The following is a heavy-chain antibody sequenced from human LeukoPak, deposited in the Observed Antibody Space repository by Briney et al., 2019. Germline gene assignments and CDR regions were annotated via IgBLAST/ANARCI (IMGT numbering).Heavy chain of an antibody. D-gene: IGHD2-2*02. CDR3: ARDLYRVNPFDY. Sequence: GGSLRLSCAASGFTVSSNYMSWVRQAPGKGLEWVSVIYSGGSTYYADSVKGRFTISGDISKDTLYLQMNSLRAEDTAVYFCARDLYRVNPFDYWGQGTLVTVSS. CDR2: IYSGGST. J-gene: IGHJ4*02. CDR1: GFTVSSNY. V-gene: IGHV3-66*01.